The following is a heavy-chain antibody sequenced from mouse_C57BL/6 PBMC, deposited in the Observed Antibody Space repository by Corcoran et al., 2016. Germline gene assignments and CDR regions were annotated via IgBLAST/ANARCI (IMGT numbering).Heavy chain of an antibody. CDR2: INTYSGVP. J-gene: IGHJ4*01. CDR3: ARDPHYSKTAMDY. D-gene: IGHD2-5*01. Sequence: QIQLVQSGPELKKPGETVKISCKASGYTFTTYGMSWVKQAPGKGLKRMGWINTYSGVPTYADDFKGRFAFSLETSASTAYLQINNLKNEDTATYFCARDPHYSKTAMDYWGQGTSVTVSS. CDR1: GYTFTTYG. V-gene: IGHV9-3*01.